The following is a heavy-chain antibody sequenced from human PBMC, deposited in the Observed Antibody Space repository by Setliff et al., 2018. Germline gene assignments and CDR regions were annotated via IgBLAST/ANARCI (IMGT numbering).Heavy chain of an antibody. CDR3: ARMNGFQYMDV. J-gene: IGHJ6*03. V-gene: IGHV4-4*07. Sequence: SETLSLTCTVPGGSIRNYFWGRIRQPAGKGLEWLGQIYTSWSTNYNPSLKGRATLSIDASKRQFSLKLISVTAADTAVYYYARMNGFQYMDVWGKGTTVTVSS. CDR2: IYTSWST. CDR1: GGSIRNYF. D-gene: IGHD1-1*01.